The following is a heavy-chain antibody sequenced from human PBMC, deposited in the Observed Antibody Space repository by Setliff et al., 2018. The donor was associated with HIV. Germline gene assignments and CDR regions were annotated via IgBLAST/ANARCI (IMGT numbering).Heavy chain of an antibody. V-gene: IGHV4-59*01. CDR3: ARAGVDVVRHYYYYMDV. CDR2: IYYSGST. CDR1: GGSISSYY. D-gene: IGHD2-15*01. J-gene: IGHJ6*03. Sequence: SETLSLTCTVSGGSISSYYWSWIRQPPGKGLEWIGYIYYSGSTNYNPSLKSRVTISVDTSKNQFSLKLSSVTAADTAVYYCARAGVDVVRHYYYYMDVWGKGTTVTVSS.